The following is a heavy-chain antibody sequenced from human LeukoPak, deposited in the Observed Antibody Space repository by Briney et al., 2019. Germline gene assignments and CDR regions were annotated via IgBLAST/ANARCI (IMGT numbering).Heavy chain of an antibody. CDR2: IRYSGRT. Sequence: SETLSLTCTASDGSINSDFWTWVRQPPGKGLEWIGYIRYSGRTSYNPSLKSRVTISIDTSKNLFSLKLRSVTTADTAIYYCARIPAVSGWPFDYWGQGTLVTVSS. CDR1: DGSINSDF. J-gene: IGHJ4*02. V-gene: IGHV4-59*01. D-gene: IGHD6-19*01. CDR3: ARIPAVSGWPFDY.